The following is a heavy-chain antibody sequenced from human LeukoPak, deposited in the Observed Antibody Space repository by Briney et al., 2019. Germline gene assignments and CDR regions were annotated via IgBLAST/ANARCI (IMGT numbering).Heavy chain of an antibody. V-gene: IGHV4-30-2*01. CDR3: ARVIVVVTAIGAFDI. CDR1: GGSISSGGYS. Sequence: SETLSFTCAVSGGSISSGGYSWSWIRQPPGKGLEWIGYIYHSGSTYYNPSLKSRVTISVDRSKNQFSLKLSSVTAADTAVYYCARVIVVVTAIGAFDIWGQGTMVTVSS. CDR2: IYHSGST. J-gene: IGHJ3*02. D-gene: IGHD2-21*02.